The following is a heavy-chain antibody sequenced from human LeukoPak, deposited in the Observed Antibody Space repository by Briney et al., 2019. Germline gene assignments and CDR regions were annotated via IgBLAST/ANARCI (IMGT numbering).Heavy chain of an antibody. J-gene: IGHJ4*02. CDR3: ARARGYSGFYY. V-gene: IGHV4-39*07. D-gene: IGHD5-12*01. CDR2: IFYSGST. CDR1: GGSISTSNYY. Sequence: PSETLSLTCTVSGGSISTSNYYWGWIRQPPGKGLEWIGNIFYSGSTYYNPSLKSRVTISVDTSKNQFSLKLSSVTAADTAVYYCARARGYSGFYYWGQGTLVTVSS.